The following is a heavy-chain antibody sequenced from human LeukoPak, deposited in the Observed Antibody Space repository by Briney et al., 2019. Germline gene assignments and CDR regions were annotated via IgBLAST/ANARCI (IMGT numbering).Heavy chain of an antibody. D-gene: IGHD6-13*01. Sequence: GGSLRLSCAASGFTFSDYYMSWIRQAPGKGLEWVSYISSSGSTIYYADSVKGRFTISRDNAKNSLYLQMNSLRAEDTAVYYCAGPIAAAGHDAFDIWGQGTMVTVSS. CDR2: ISSSGSTI. CDR3: AGPIAAAGHDAFDI. V-gene: IGHV3-11*01. J-gene: IGHJ3*02. CDR1: GFTFSDYY.